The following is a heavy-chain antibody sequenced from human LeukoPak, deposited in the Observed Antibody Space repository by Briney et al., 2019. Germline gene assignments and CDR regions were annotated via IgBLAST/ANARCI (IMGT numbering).Heavy chain of an antibody. CDR2: ITPFNANT. CDR3: ARSPFSGYDDAFDI. D-gene: IGHD5-12*01. J-gene: IGHJ3*02. Sequence: GASVKVSCKASGYTFTYRYLHWVRQAPGQALEWMGWITPFNANTNYAQHFQDRVTITRDRSRSTVYMEMSGLTSEDTAMYYCARSPFSGYDDAFDIWGQGTMVTVSS. CDR1: GYTFTYRY. V-gene: IGHV1-45*02.